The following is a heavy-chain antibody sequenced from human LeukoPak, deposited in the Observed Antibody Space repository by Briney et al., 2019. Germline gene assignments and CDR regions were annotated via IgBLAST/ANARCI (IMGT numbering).Heavy chain of an antibody. CDR1: GFTFSSYG. V-gene: IGHV3-33*08. D-gene: IGHD6-19*01. Sequence: PGGSLRLSCAASGFTFSSYGMHWVRQAPGKGLEWVAVIWYDGSNKYYADSVKGRFTISRDNSKNTLYLQMNSLRAEDTAVYYCARGTLAVAGTCWFDPWGQGTPVTVSS. CDR2: IWYDGSNK. CDR3: ARGTLAVAGTCWFDP. J-gene: IGHJ5*02.